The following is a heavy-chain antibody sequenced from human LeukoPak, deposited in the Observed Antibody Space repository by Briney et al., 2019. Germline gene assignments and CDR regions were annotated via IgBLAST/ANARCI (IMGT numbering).Heavy chain of an antibody. D-gene: IGHD3-10*01. J-gene: IGHJ4*02. V-gene: IGHV4-38-2*02. CDR1: GFTFGSYW. Sequence: GSLRLSCAASGFTFGSYWMTWIRQAPGKGLEWIGSIYHSGSTYYNPSLKSRVAISVDTSKNQFSLKLSSVTAADTAVYYCARDGSGSYQFDYWGQGTLVTVSS. CDR2: IYHSGST. CDR3: ARDGSGSYQFDY.